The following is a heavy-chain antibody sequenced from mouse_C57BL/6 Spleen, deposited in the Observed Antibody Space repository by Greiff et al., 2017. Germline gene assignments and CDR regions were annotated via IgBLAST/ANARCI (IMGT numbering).Heavy chain of an antibody. D-gene: IGHD2-5*01. J-gene: IGHJ1*03. Sequence: VQLQQPGTELVKPGASVKLSCKASGYTFTSYWMHWVKQRPGQGLEWIGNINPSNGGTNYNEKFKSKATLTVDKSSSTAYMQLSSLTSEDSAVYYCAIKDYSNYWYFDVWGTGTTVTVSS. CDR3: AIKDYSNYWYFDV. CDR2: INPSNGGT. V-gene: IGHV1-53*01. CDR1: GYTFTSYW.